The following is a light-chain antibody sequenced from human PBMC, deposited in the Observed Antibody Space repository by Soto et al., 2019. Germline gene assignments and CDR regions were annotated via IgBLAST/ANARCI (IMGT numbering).Light chain of an antibody. CDR3: SSYTSIDTWV. J-gene: IGLJ1*01. CDR2: DVS. CDR1: SSDVGGYNY. V-gene: IGLV2-14*03. Sequence: QSVLTQPASVSGSPGQSLTITCTGPSSDVGGYNYVSWYQQHPGKAPKVLISDVSNRPSGISNRFSGSKSGNTASLTISGLQAEDEADYYCSSYTSIDTWVFGTGT.